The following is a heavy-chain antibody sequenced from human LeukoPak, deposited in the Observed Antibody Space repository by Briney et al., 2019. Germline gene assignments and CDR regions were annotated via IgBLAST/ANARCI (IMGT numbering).Heavy chain of an antibody. Sequence: GGSLRLSCAASGFTFSSYWMHWVRQAPGKGLVWVSRIRSDGSSTTYADSVKGRFTISRDNSKNTLYLQMNSLRAEDTAVYYCARDSRSVVVPAAIRANFDYWGQGTLVTVSS. J-gene: IGHJ4*02. D-gene: IGHD2-2*01. CDR1: GFTFSSYW. CDR2: IRSDGSST. V-gene: IGHV3-74*01. CDR3: ARDSRSVVVPAAIRANFDY.